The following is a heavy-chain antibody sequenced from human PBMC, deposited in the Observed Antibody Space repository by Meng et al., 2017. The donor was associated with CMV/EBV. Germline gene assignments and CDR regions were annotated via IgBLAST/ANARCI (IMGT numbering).Heavy chain of an antibody. J-gene: IGHJ6*02. CDR3: ARASQGSSRFNPTLCYYNAMDV. CDR2: ISTYNGNT. Sequence: ASVKVSCKASDYTFTNYGYGISWVRQAPGQGLEWMGWISTYNGNTNYAQKLQGRVTITADTSTSTAYMELTSLTSDDTAVYYCARASQGSSRFNPTLCYYNAMDVWGQGTTVTVSS. V-gene: IGHV1-18*01. CDR1: DYTFTNYGYG. D-gene: IGHD6-13*01.